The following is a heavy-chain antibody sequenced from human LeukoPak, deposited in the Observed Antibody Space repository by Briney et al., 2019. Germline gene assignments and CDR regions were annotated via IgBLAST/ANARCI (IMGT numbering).Heavy chain of an antibody. Sequence: ASVKVSCKASGYSFTTYAMNWVRQAPGQGLEWMGWIDTKTGNPTYAQDFRGRFVFSLDTSVTTAYLQISSLKAEDTGVYFCTRGHTDGYSRNGYWGQGTLVTVSS. CDR3: TRGHTDGYSRNGY. V-gene: IGHV7-4-1*02. J-gene: IGHJ4*02. CDR2: IDTKTGNP. CDR1: GYSFTTYA. D-gene: IGHD1-14*01.